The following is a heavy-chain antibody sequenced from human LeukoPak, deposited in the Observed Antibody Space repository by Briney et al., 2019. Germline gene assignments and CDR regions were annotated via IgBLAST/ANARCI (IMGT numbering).Heavy chain of an antibody. Sequence: GGSLRLSCAASGFTFSSYSMNWVRQAPGKGLEWVSSISSSSSYIYYADSVKGRFTISRDNAKNSLYLQMNRLRAEDTAVYYCTPVPGVLWFGEHHFDYWGQGTLVTVSS. D-gene: IGHD3-10*01. V-gene: IGHV3-21*01. J-gene: IGHJ4*02. CDR1: GFTFSSYS. CDR2: ISSSSSYI. CDR3: TPVPGVLWFGEHHFDY.